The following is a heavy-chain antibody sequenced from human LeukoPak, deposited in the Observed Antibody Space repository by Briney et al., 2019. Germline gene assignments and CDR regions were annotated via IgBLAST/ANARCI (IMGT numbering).Heavy chain of an antibody. CDR2: ISYDGSKK. CDR3: VKDRSGAAAGIRLDS. V-gene: IGHV3-30*18. J-gene: IGHJ4*02. Sequence: GGSLRLSCAASGFTFSYFGMHWVRQAPAKGLEWVAVISYDGSKKYYAESVKGRFTISRDNSKSTLYLQMNRLRADDKALYYCVKDRSGAAAGIRLDSWGQGTLVTVSS. D-gene: IGHD6-13*01. CDR1: GFTFSYFG.